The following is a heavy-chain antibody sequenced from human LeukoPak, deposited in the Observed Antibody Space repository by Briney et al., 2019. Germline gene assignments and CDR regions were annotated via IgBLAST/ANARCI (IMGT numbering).Heavy chain of an antibody. CDR3: ATPDTAMAQGYFDL. J-gene: IGHJ2*01. CDR1: GGSISSSSYY. D-gene: IGHD5-18*01. CDR2: IYYSGST. V-gene: IGHV4-39*01. Sequence: SETLSLTCTVSGGSISSSSYYWGWIRQPPGKGLEWIGSIYYSGSTYYNPSLKSRVTISVDTSKNQFSLKLSSVTAADTAVHYCATPDTAMAQGYFDLWGRGTLVTVSS.